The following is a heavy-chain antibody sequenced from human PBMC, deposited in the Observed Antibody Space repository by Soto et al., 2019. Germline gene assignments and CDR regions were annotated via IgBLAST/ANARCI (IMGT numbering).Heavy chain of an antibody. CDR3: ARSIVVVTALDY. Sequence: QVQLVQSGAEEKKPGASVKVSCKASGYTFTSYAMHWVRQAPGQRLEWMGWINAGNGNTKYSQKFQGRVTITSDTSVRTAYMELSSLRPEDTAVYYCARSIVVVTALDYWGQGTLVTVSS. V-gene: IGHV1-3*05. J-gene: IGHJ4*02. CDR1: GYTFTSYA. D-gene: IGHD2-21*02. CDR2: INAGNGNT.